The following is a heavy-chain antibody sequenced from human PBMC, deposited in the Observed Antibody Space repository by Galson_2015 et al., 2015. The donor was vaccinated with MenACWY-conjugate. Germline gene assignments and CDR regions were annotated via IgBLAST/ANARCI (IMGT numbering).Heavy chain of an antibody. D-gene: IGHD3-9*01. J-gene: IGHJ5*02. CDR3: ARGASPLTGYLKGDWFDP. V-gene: IGHV1-3*01. CDR1: GYTFTLYA. CDR2: INAGNGNT. Sequence: SVKVSCKAAGYTFTLYAMHWVRQAPGQRLEWMGWINAGNGNTKYSQKFQDRVIISRDIAASTVYMEVTSLGSEDTGVYYCARGASPLTGYLKGDWFDPWGQGTLVIVSS.